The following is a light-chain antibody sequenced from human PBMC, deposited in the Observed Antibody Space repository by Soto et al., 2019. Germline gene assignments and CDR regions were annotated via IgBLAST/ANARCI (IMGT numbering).Light chain of an antibody. J-gene: IGLJ2*01. CDR1: SGSIASNY. CDR2: EDN. CDR3: QSYDSSNFLPVV. V-gene: IGLV6-57*01. Sequence: NFMLTQPHSVSESPGKTVTISCTRSSGSIASNYVQWYQQRPGSSPTTVIYEDNQRPSGVPDRFSGSIDSSSNSASLTISGLKTEDEADYYCQSYDSSNFLPVVFGGGTKLTVL.